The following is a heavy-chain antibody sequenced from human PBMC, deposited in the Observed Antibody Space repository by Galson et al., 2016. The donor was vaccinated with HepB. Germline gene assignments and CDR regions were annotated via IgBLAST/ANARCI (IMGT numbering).Heavy chain of an antibody. CDR2: IYHSGST. J-gene: IGHJ4*02. D-gene: IGHD5-12*01. CDR1: GGYISGGGYS. Sequence: TLSLTCAVSGGYISGGGYSWSWIRQPPGKGLEWIGYIYHSGSTYSSPSLKSRVTISVDRSSNQFSLRLTSVTAADTAVCYCARGYDWGPDYWGQGTLVAVSA. CDR3: ARGYDWGPDY. V-gene: IGHV4-30-2*01.